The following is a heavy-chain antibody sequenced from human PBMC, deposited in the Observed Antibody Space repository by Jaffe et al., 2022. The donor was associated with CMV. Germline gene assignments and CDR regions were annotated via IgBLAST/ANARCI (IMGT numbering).Heavy chain of an antibody. D-gene: IGHD6-19*01. CDR1: GFTFNSYA. J-gene: IGHJ4*02. Sequence: EVQLLESGGGLVQPGGSLRLSCAASGFTFNSYAMSWVRQAPGKGLEWVSAISGSGGRTYYADSVKGRFTISRDNSKNTLYLQMNSLRAEDTAVYYCAKGRGQWLDYFDYWGQGTLVTVSS. CDR3: AKGRGQWLDYFDY. V-gene: IGHV3-23*01. CDR2: ISGSGGRT.